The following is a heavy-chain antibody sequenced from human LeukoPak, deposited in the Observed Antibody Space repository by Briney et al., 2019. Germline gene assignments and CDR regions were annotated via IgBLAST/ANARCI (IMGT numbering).Heavy chain of an antibody. D-gene: IGHD3-10*01. J-gene: IGHJ3*02. Sequence: GGSLRLSCAASGFTFSSYAMSWVRQAPGKGLEWVSALSGSGGSTYYADSVKGRFTISRDNSKNTLYLQMNSLRAEDTAVYYCAKDPADGSGSYYNGPGAFDIWGQGTIVTVSA. CDR1: GFTFSSYA. V-gene: IGHV3-23*01. CDR2: LSGSGGST. CDR3: AKDPADGSGSYYNGPGAFDI.